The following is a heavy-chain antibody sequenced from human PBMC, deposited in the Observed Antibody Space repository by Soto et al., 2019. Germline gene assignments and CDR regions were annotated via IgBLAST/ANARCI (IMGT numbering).Heavy chain of an antibody. V-gene: IGHV3-33*01. CDR3: ARSGLYCSGGSCYGDY. CDR1: GFTFSSYG. CDR2: IWYDGSNK. J-gene: IGHJ4*02. Sequence: QVQLVESGGGVVQPGRSLRLSCAASGFTFSSYGMHWVRQAPGKGLEWVAVIWYDGSNKYYADSVKGRFTISRDNSKNTLYLKMNSLRAEDTAVYYCARSGLYCSGGSCYGDYWGQGTLVTVSS. D-gene: IGHD2-15*01.